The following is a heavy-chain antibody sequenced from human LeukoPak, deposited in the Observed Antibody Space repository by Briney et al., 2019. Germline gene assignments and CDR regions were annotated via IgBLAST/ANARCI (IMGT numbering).Heavy chain of an antibody. CDR2: IYYSGST. CDR3: ARLFNGSSWYGRYYYGMDV. CDR1: GGSISSYY. V-gene: IGHV4-59*08. J-gene: IGHJ6*02. D-gene: IGHD6-13*01. Sequence: PSETLSLTCTVSGGSISSYYWSWIRQPPGKGLEWIGYIYYSGSTNYNPSLKSRVTISVDTSKNQFSLKLSSVTAADTAVYYCARLFNGSSWYGRYYYGMDVWGQGTTVTVSS.